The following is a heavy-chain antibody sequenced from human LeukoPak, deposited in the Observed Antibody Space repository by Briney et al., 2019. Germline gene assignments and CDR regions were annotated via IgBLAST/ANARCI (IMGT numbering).Heavy chain of an antibody. CDR3: AREEAYCGGDCYSGY. CDR2: ISSSSSYI. D-gene: IGHD2-21*02. J-gene: IGHJ4*02. Sequence: GGSLRLSCAASGFTFSSYSMNWVRQAPGKGLEWVSSISSSSSYIYYADSVKGRSTISRDNAKNSLYLQMNSLRAEDTAVYYCAREEAYCGGDCYSGYWGQGTLVTVSS. CDR1: GFTFSSYS. V-gene: IGHV3-21*01.